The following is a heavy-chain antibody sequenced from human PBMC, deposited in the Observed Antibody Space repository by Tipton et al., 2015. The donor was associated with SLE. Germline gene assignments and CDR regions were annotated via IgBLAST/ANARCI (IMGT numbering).Heavy chain of an antibody. CDR1: GGSINNYY. V-gene: IGHV4-4*08. J-gene: IGHJ2*01. Sequence: TLSLTCTVSGGSINNYYWSWIRQPPGKGLEWIGYIYSSGSTNYNPSLKSRVTISVDTSENQFSQKLSSVSAADTAVYYCARDKYCTGGSCFDWYFDVWGRGTLVTVSS. D-gene: IGHD2-15*01. CDR3: ARDKYCTGGSCFDWYFDV. CDR2: IYSSGST.